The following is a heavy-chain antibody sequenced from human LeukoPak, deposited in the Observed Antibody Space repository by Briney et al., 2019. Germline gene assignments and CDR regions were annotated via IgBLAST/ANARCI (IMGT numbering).Heavy chain of an antibody. Sequence: GGSLRLSCAASGFTFSSYAMSWVRQAPEEGLEWVSAINCCDGSTYYADSVKGRFTISRDNSKNTLYMQMNSLRAEDTAVYYCAKHRPYGAIYYFDYWGQGTLVTVSS. CDR2: INCCDGST. CDR1: GFTFSSYA. V-gene: IGHV3-23*01. CDR3: AKHRPYGAIYYFDY. J-gene: IGHJ4*02. D-gene: IGHD4/OR15-4a*01.